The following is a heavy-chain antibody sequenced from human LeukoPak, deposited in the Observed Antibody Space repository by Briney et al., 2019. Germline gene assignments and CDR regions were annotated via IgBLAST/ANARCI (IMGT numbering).Heavy chain of an antibody. CDR3: AKASLGGDFDY. CDR1: GFTFDDYA. V-gene: IGHV3-9*01. CDR2: ISWNSGSI. D-gene: IGHD3-16*01. Sequence: PGRSLRLSCAASGFTFDDYAMHWVRQAPGKGLEWVSGISWNSGSIGYADSVKGRFTISRDNAKNSLYLQMNSLRAEDTALCYCAKASLGGDFDYWGQGTLVTVSS. J-gene: IGHJ4*02.